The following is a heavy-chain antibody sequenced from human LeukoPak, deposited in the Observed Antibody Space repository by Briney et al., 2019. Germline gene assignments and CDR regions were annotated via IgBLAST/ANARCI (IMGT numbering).Heavy chain of an antibody. Sequence: PSETLSLTCTVSGGSISSGSYYWRWIRQPAGKGLERIECIYTSGSTNYNPSLKSRVNISVDTSKNQYSLELSSVTAADTAVYYCARAGSSPGRWLFDYWGQGTLVTVSS. J-gene: IGHJ4*02. V-gene: IGHV4-61*02. CDR1: GGSISSGSYY. D-gene: IGHD6-6*01. CDR3: ARAGSSPGRWLFDY. CDR2: IYTSGST.